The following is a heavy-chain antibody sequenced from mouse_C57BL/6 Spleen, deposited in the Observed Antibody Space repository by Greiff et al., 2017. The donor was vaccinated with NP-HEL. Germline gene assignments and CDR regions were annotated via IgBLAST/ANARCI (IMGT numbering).Heavy chain of an antibody. CDR3: ARWNYDYYAMDY. CDR1: GYTFTSYW. D-gene: IGHD1-1*01. CDR2: IYPSDSET. Sequence: QVQLQQPGAELVRPGSSVKLSCKASGYTFTSYWMDWVKQRPGQGLEWIGNIYPSDSETHYNQKFKDKATLTVDKSSSTAYMQLSSLTSEDSAVYYCARWNYDYYAMDYWGQGTSVTVSS. J-gene: IGHJ4*01. V-gene: IGHV1-61*01.